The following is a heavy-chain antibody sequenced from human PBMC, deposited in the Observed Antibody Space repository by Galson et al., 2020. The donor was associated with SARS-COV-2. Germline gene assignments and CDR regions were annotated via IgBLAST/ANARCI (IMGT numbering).Heavy chain of an antibody. CDR3: ARDQWFGDVLQPFFYDMDV. D-gene: IGHD3-10*01. Sequence: SETLSLTCSVSGASIRSESYYWSWIRQSAGKGLEWVGHIYRDGNTKYNPSLRSRAAISLDTSKNQFSLKLTSVTAADTAVYYCARDQWFGDVLQPFFYDMDVGGSGTTVTVSS. CDR2: IYRDGNT. CDR1: GASIRSESYY. V-gene: IGHV4-61*09. J-gene: IGHJ6*03.